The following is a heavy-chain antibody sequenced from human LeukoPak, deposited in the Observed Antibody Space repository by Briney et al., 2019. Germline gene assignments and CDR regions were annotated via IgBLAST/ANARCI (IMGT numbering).Heavy chain of an antibody. D-gene: IGHD5-12*01. CDR3: ARVRVATLDF. J-gene: IGHJ4*02. CDR1: GFTFSGYL. CDR2: INSDGSST. V-gene: IGHV3-74*01. Sequence: PGGSLRLSCAASGFTFSGYLMHWVRQAPGKGLVWVSRINSDGSSTAYADSVEGRFTISRDNAKNTLYLQMNSLRAEDTAVYYCARVRVATLDFWGQGTLVTVSS.